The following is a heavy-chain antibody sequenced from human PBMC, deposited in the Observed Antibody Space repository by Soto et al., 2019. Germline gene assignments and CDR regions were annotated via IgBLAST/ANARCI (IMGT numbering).Heavy chain of an antibody. V-gene: IGHV4-59*12. CDR2: IYDNGIT. Sequence: QVVLQESGPGLVKPSETLSLTCSVSGRSITSYYWSWVRQPPGKGLEWIGYIYDNGITSQNPSLKSRVTMSAHTSQNQFSLKLTSVTGADTAVYYCASTYDSNGYANEFDSWGQGILVTVNS. CDR1: GRSITSYY. D-gene: IGHD3-22*01. CDR3: ASTYDSNGYANEFDS. J-gene: IGHJ4*02.